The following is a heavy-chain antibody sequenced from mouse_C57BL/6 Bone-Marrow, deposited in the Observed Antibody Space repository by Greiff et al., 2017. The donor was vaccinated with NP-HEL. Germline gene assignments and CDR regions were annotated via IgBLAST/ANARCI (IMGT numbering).Heavy chain of an antibody. J-gene: IGHJ1*03. V-gene: IGHV1-55*01. Sequence: QVQLQQPGAELVKPGASVKMSCKASGYTFTSYWITWVKQRPGQGLEWIGDIYPGSGSTTSTEKFKSKATLTVDTSSSTAYMQLSSLTSEDSAVYYCARRSGPWYFDVGGTGTTVTVSS. CDR2: IYPGSGST. CDR1: GYTFTSYW. D-gene: IGHD1-3*01. CDR3: ARRSGPWYFDV.